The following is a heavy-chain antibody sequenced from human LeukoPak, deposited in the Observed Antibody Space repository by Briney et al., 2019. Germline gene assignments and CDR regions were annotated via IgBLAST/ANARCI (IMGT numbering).Heavy chain of an antibody. Sequence: PTGGSLRLSCAASGFTFSSYSMNWVRQAPGKGLEWVSAISGSVGSTYYADSVKGRFTISRDNSKNTLYLQINSLRAEDTAVYYCAKSRSIAARYYYMDVWGKGTTVTVSS. J-gene: IGHJ6*03. CDR1: GFTFSSYS. V-gene: IGHV3-23*01. D-gene: IGHD6-6*01. CDR3: AKSRSIAARYYYMDV. CDR2: ISGSVGST.